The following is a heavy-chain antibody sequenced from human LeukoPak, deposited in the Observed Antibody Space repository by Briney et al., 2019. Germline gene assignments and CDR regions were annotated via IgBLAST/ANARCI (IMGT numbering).Heavy chain of an antibody. J-gene: IGHJ4*02. CDR1: GFTFSDYY. CDR2: ISSSGSTI. CDR3: ARYCSSTSCYQGGFDY. D-gene: IGHD2-2*01. Sequence: GGSLRLSCAASGFTFSDYYMSWIRQAPGKGLEWVSYISSSGSTIYYADSVKGRFTISRDNAKNSPYLQMNSLRAEDTAVYYCARYCSSTSCYQGGFDYWGQGTLVTVSS. V-gene: IGHV3-11*01.